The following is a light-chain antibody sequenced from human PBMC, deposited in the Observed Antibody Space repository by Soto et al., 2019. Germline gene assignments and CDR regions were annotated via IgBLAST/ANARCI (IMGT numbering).Light chain of an antibody. J-gene: IGKJ3*01. V-gene: IGKV3-15*01. CDR1: QSVRNN. Sequence: EIVMTQSPATLSVSPGERATLSCRASQSVRNNLAWYQQKPGQAPRLLLYGASTRATGIPARFSGSGSETEFSLTISSLRSEDFAVYFCQHYDSWPPLFGPGTKVDLK. CDR2: GAS. CDR3: QHYDSWPPL.